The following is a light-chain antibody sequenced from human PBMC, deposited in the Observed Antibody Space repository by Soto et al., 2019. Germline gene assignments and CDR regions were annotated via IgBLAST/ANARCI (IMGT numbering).Light chain of an antibody. V-gene: IGLV3-1*01. CDR1: KLGDKY. CDR3: QAWDSSTPVV. CDR2: QDT. Sequence: YELTQPPAVSVSPGQTASITCSGDKLGDKYACWYQQKPGQSPVLVIYQDTKRPSGIPERFFGSKSGNTATLTISGTQAIDEADYYCQAWDSSTPVVFGGGTKLTVL. J-gene: IGLJ2*01.